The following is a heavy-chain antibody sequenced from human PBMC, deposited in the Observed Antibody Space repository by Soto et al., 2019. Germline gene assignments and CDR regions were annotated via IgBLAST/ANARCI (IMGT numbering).Heavy chain of an antibody. CDR3: ASSGHSYYYYYMDV. D-gene: IGHD3-10*01. J-gene: IGHJ6*03. CDR2: IYYSGST. V-gene: IGHV4-61*05. Sequence: PSETLSLTCTISGDSISISSYYWGWIRQPPGKGLEWIGYIYYSGSTNYNPSLKSRVTISVDTPKNQFSLKLSSVTAADTAVYYCASSGHSYYYYYMDVWGKGTTVTVSS. CDR1: GDSISISSYY.